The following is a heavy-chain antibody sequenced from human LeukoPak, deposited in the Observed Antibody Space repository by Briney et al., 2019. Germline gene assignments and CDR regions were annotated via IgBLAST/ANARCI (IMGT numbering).Heavy chain of an antibody. Sequence: ASVKLSCKASGYTFTSYYMHCVPQAPGQGLEWMGIINPSGGSTSSAQQFQGRVTMPRNTPTSTVYMELSSLRSEDTAVYYCARDSQDYYGSGSGFDYWGQGTLVSVSS. CDR1: GYTFTSYY. V-gene: IGHV1-46*01. D-gene: IGHD3-10*01. CDR2: INPSGGST. J-gene: IGHJ4*02. CDR3: ARDSQDYYGSGSGFDY.